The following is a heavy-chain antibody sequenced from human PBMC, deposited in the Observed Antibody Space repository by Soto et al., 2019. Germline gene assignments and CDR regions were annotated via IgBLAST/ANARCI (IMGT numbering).Heavy chain of an antibody. Sequence: QVQLVQSGAEVKKPGASVKVSCKASGYTFTGYAIHWVRQAPGQRLEWMGWINAGNGKTKYSQKFQDRVTITRDTSASIADMDLSSLRSQDTAVYYCARGRWTETTAHYYMDYWGQGTLVTVSS. CDR2: INAGNGKT. D-gene: IGHD1-1*01. J-gene: IGHJ4*02. V-gene: IGHV1-3*01. CDR3: ARGRWTETTAHYYMDY. CDR1: GYTFTGYA.